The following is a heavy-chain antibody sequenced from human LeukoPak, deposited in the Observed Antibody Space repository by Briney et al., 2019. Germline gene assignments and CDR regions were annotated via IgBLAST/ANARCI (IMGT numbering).Heavy chain of an antibody. Sequence: PGGSLRLSCAASGFTFSSYAMGWVRQAPGKGLEWVSAISGSGGSTDYADSVKGRFTISRDNSKNTLFLQMNSLRAEDTAVYYCAKCRQQMAVTRGTFDNWGQGALVTVSS. CDR1: GFTFSSYA. CDR3: AKCRQQMAVTRGTFDN. CDR2: ISGSGGST. J-gene: IGHJ4*02. V-gene: IGHV3-23*01. D-gene: IGHD4-17*01.